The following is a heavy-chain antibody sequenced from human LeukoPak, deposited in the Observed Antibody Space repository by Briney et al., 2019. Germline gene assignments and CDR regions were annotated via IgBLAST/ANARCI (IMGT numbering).Heavy chain of an antibody. Sequence: GASVKVSCKTSGYTFTSYHINWVRQATGQGLEWMGWMNPYSGDRGYAQKFQGRVSITSDTSISTAYMELSSLRSEDTAVYFCARTTSLTASGYDYRGQGTLVTVSS. CDR3: ARTTSLTASGYDY. CDR2: MNPYSGDR. V-gene: IGHV1-8*03. CDR1: GYTFTSYH. J-gene: IGHJ4*02. D-gene: IGHD4-17*01.